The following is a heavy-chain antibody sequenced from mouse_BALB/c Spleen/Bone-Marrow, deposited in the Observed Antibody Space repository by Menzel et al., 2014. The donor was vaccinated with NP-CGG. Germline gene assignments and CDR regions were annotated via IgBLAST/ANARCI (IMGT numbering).Heavy chain of an antibody. Sequence: VMLVESGPGLVQPSQSLSITCTVSGFSLTNYAVHWVRQSPGKGLERLGVIWTGGNTDYNAAFISRLSISKDNSKSQVFFKMNSLQPNDTAIYYCARNYDYGDYYAMDYWGQGTSVTVSS. CDR2: IWTGGNT. J-gene: IGHJ4*01. V-gene: IGHV2-2*02. CDR1: GFSLTNYA. CDR3: ARNYDYGDYYAMDY. D-gene: IGHD2-4*01.